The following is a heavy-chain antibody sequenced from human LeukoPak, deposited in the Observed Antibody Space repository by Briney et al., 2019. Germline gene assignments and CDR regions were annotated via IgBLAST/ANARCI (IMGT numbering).Heavy chain of an antibody. D-gene: IGHD6-6*01. V-gene: IGHV4-30-2*01. J-gene: IGHJ4*02. Sequence: PSETLSLTCTVSGGSISSGGYYWSWIRQPPGKGLEWIGYIYHSGSTYYNPSLKSRVTISVDRSKTQFSLKLSSVTAADTAVYYCARGALNSSSGGYWGQGTLVTVSS. CDR1: GGSISSGGYY. CDR3: ARGALNSSSGGY. CDR2: IYHSGST.